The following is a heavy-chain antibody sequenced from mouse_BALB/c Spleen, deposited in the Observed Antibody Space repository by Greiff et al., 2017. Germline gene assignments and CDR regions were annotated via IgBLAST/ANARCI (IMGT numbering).Heavy chain of an antibody. CDR1: GFTFSSYA. V-gene: IGHV5-6-5*01. J-gene: IGHJ2*01. D-gene: IGHD1-1*01. CDR3: EKEGAGKGFDY. CDR2: ISSGGST. Sequence: EVQLVESGGGLVKPGGSLKLSCAASGFTFSSYAMSWVRQTPEKRLEWVASISSGGSTYYPDSVKGRFTISRDNARNILYLQMSSQRSEDPAMYYCEKEGAGKGFDYWGQGTTLTVSS.